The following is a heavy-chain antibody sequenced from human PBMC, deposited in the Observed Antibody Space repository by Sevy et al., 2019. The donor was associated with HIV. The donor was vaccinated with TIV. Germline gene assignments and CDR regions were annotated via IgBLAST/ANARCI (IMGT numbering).Heavy chain of an antibody. CDR3: ARHSHGSGTYYVPFDY. CDR1: GYSITSGYY. J-gene: IGHJ4*02. CDR2: IYQSGST. D-gene: IGHD3-10*01. V-gene: IGHV4-38-2*01. Sequence: SETLSLTCAVSGYSITSGYYWGCIRQPPGKGLEWTGSIYQSGSTHYNPSLKSRVTMSVDTSKNQFSLKLSSVTAADTAVYYCARHSHGSGTYYVPFDYWGQGTLVTVSS.